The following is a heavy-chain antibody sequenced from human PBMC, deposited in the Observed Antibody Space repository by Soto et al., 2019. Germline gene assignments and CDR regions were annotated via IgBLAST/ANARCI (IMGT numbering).Heavy chain of an antibody. CDR1: GFTFSSYA. CDR2: ISGSGGST. J-gene: IGHJ4*02. CDR3: AKPNLYCSSTSCYDY. Sequence: GGSLRLSCAASGFTFSSYAMSWVRQAPGKGLGWVSVISGSGGSTYYADSVKGRFTISRDNSKNTVYLQMNSLGAEDTAVYYCAKPNLYCSSTSCYDYWGQGTLVTVSS. V-gene: IGHV3-23*01. D-gene: IGHD2-2*01.